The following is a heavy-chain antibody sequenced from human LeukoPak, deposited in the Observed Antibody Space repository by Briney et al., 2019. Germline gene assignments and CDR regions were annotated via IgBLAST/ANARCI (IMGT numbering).Heavy chain of an antibody. D-gene: IGHD6-13*01. Sequence: GGSLRLSCAASGFSVSNNYMSWVRQAPGKGLEWVSVIYSAAGGGTTYYADSVKGRFTISRDNSKNMLFLQMNSLGAEDTAVYYCARHVGSWSTGWLDLWGQGTLVSVSS. CDR3: ARHVGSWSTGWLDL. CDR1: GFSVSNNY. J-gene: IGHJ5*02. CDR2: IYSAAGGGTT. V-gene: IGHV3-66*04.